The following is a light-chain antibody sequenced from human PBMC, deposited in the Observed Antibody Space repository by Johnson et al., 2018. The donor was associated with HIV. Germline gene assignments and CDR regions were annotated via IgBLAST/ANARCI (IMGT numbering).Light chain of an antibody. J-gene: IGLJ1*01. Sequence: QSVLTQPPSVSAAPGQTVTIPCSGNSSNIGNNSVSWCQRLPGTATKLLIYDNTKRPSGIPDRFSGSKSGPSATLGITGLQTGDEADYYCGRWDDSLSAYVFDTGTKVTVL. CDR3: GRWDDSLSAYV. V-gene: IGLV1-51*01. CDR2: DNT. CDR1: SSNIGNNS.